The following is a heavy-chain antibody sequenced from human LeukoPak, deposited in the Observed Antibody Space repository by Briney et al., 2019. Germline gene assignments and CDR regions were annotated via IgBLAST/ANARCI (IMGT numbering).Heavy chain of an antibody. Sequence: PSETLSLTCAVYGGSFSGYYWSWIRLPPGKGLEWIGEINHSGSTNYNPSLKSRVTISVDTSKNQFSLKLSSVTAADTAVYYCARVRDYYGSGSYYNSPRRVFDYWGQGTLVTVSS. CDR1: GGSFSGYY. V-gene: IGHV4-34*01. CDR2: INHSGST. D-gene: IGHD3-10*01. J-gene: IGHJ4*02. CDR3: ARVRDYYGSGSYYNSPRRVFDY.